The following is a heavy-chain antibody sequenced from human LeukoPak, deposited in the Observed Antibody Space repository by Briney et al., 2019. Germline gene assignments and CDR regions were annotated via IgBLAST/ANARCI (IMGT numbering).Heavy chain of an antibody. Sequence: GGSLRLSCAASGFTFSNAWMSWVRQAPGKGLEWVGRIKSKTDGGTRDYAAAVKGRFTISRDDSKNTLYLQMNSLKTEDTAVYYCTTVPPHSSGTFDYWGQGTLVTVSS. V-gene: IGHV3-15*01. J-gene: IGHJ4*02. CDR1: GFTFSNAW. CDR3: TTVPPHSSGTFDY. D-gene: IGHD6-19*01. CDR2: IKSKTDGGTR.